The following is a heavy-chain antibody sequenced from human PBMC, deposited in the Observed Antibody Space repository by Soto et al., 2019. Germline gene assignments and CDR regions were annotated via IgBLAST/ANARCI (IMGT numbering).Heavy chain of an antibody. CDR2: MYYSGST. J-gene: IGHJ6*03. D-gene: IGHD3-16*01. Sequence: QVQLQESGPGLVKPSETLSLSCSVSGGSISGHYWSWVRQTPGKGLEWIGYMYYSGSTNYNPSLKSLVTISVDTSKNHFSLRLTSVTAAYTSVYYCARGPYYDLIWNYYYMDVWGKGTTVTVSS. CDR3: ARGPYYDLIWNYYYMDV. V-gene: IGHV4-59*08. CDR1: GGSISGHY.